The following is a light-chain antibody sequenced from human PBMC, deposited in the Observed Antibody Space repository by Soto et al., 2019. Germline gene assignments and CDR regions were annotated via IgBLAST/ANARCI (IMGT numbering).Light chain of an antibody. Sequence: DIQMTQSPSSLSASAGDRVTITCRASQTISNYLNWYQHNPGKAPKLLISDASSLQSGVPSRFSGGGSGTDFTLTISNLQPEDFATYYCQQSYSTPPTFGRGPRWRSN. V-gene: IGKV1-39*01. CDR3: QQSYSTPPT. CDR2: DAS. CDR1: QTISNY. J-gene: IGKJ2*01.